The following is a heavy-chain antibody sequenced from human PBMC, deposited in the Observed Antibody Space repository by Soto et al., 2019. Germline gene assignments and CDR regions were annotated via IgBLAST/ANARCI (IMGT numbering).Heavy chain of an antibody. CDR3: AHTDSAGTTTYFDS. Sequence: QITLKEAGPTLVKPTETLTLTCTFSGFSFTTTRMGVGWTRQPSGKALEWLAIIYWDGASRYNPLLRRRLTLTEDTSKNQVVLTMTNMDPKYAATYYCAHTDSAGTTTYFDSWGQGIPVTVAS. D-gene: IGHD1-1*01. CDR1: GFSFTTTRMG. J-gene: IGHJ4*02. CDR2: IYWDGAS. V-gene: IGHV2-5*02.